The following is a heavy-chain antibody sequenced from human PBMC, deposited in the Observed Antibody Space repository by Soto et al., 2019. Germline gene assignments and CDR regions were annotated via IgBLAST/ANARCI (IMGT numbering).Heavy chain of an antibody. CDR2: IYYSGTT. J-gene: IGHJ5*02. CDR1: GCSISSGGYY. CDR3: ARLWFGP. Sequence: QVQLQESGPGLVKPSQTLSLTCTVSGCSISSGGYYWSWLRQHPGKGLEWIGYIYYSGTTYYNPSRKSRVTITVDTSKNQFSLKLSAVAAADTAVYYCARLWFGPLGQGTLVTVSS. V-gene: IGHV4-31*03.